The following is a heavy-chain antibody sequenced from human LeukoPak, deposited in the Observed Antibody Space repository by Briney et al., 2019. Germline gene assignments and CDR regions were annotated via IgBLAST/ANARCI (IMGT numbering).Heavy chain of an antibody. V-gene: IGHV3-30*18. CDR3: AKGTTGGDRGTLDY. Sequence: GGSLRLSCAASGFTFSSYGMHWVRQAPGKGLEWVAVISYDGSNKYYADSVKGRFTISRDNSKNTLYLQMNSLRAEDTAVYYCAKGTTGGDRGTLDYWGQGTLVTVSS. J-gene: IGHJ4*02. CDR2: ISYDGSNK. CDR1: GFTFSSYG. D-gene: IGHD3-16*01.